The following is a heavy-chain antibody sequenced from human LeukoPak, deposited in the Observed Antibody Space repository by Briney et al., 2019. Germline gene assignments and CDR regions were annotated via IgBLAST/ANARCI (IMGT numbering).Heavy chain of an antibody. CDR2: IYTSGST. CDR3: ARDGEGTYYYGSGSDNWFDP. V-gene: IGHV4-4*07. J-gene: IGHJ5*02. Sequence: SETLSLTCTVSGGSISSYYWSWLRQPAGKGLEWIGRIYTSGSTNYNPSLKSRVTMSVDTSKNQFSLKLSSVTAADTAVYYCARDGEGTYYYGSGSDNWFDPWGQGTLVTVSS. CDR1: GGSISSYY. D-gene: IGHD3-10*01.